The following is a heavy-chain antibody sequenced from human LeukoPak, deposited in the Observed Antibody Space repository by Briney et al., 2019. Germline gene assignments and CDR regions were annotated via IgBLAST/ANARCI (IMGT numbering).Heavy chain of an antibody. J-gene: IGHJ5*02. CDR1: GGSFSGYY. CDR2: INHSGST. D-gene: IGHD3-9*01. CDR3: ARIGTYYDILTGAEYNWFDP. Sequence: SETLSLTCAVYGGSFSGYYWSWIRQPPGKGLEWIGEINHSGSTNYNPSLKSRVTISVDTSKNQFSLKLSSVTAADTAVYYCARIGTYYDILTGAEYNWFDPWGQGTLVTVSP. V-gene: IGHV4-34*01.